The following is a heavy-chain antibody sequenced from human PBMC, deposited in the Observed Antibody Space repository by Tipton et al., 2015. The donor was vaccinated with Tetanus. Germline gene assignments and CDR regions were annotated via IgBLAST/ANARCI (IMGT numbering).Heavy chain of an antibody. V-gene: IGHV3-48*02. J-gene: IGHJ4*02. CDR2: ITSSSLTK. CDR1: GFPFSSYS. CDR3: ASFVPGDHVPKTDWDY. Sequence: QLVQSGGGLVQPGGSLRLSCAASGFPFSSYSMHWVRQAPGKGLECVAYITSSSLTKYYTDSVKGRFTISRDNAKKSLYLQMNSLTDEDTAVYYCASFVPGDHVPKTDWDYWGQGTLVTVSS. D-gene: IGHD2-21*02.